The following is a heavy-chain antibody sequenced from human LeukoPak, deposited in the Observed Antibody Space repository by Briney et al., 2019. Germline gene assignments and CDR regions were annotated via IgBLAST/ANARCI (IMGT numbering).Heavy chain of an antibody. Sequence: ASVKVSCKASGYTFTSYGISWVRQAPGQGLEWMGWISAYNGNTNYAQKLQGRVTMTTDTSTSTAYMELRSLRSDDTAVYYCARWYYDFWSGYYPKHYYYYYMDVWGKGTTVTVSS. D-gene: IGHD3-3*01. J-gene: IGHJ6*03. CDR2: ISAYNGNT. V-gene: IGHV1-18*01. CDR3: ARWYYDFWSGYYPKHYYYYYMDV. CDR1: GYTFTSYG.